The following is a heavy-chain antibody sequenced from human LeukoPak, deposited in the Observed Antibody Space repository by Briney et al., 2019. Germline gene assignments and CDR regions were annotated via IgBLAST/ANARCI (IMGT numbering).Heavy chain of an antibody. CDR1: GYTFTSYG. CDR3: ARGTMRDGH. Sequence: ASVKVSCKTSGYTFTSYGINWVRQAPGQGLEWVGWINVYNGETKAIQEFQDRLTMTTDTSTSTAYMELRSLRSDDTAFYYCARGTMRDGHWGQGTLVTVSS. J-gene: IGHJ4*02. V-gene: IGHV1-18*01. D-gene: IGHD5-24*01. CDR2: INVYNGET.